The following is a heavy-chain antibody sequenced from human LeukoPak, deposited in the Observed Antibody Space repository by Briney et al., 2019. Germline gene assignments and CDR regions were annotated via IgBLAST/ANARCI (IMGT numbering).Heavy chain of an antibody. CDR2: ISSSSSYI. Sequence: GGSLRLSCAASGFTFSSYSMNWVRQAPGKGLEWVSSISSSSSYIYYADSVKGRFTICRDNAKNSLYLQMNSLRAEDTAVYYCARDGYSSSWPYFDYWGQGTLVTVSS. CDR3: ARDGYSSSWPYFDY. CDR1: GFTFSSYS. V-gene: IGHV3-21*01. J-gene: IGHJ4*02. D-gene: IGHD6-13*01.